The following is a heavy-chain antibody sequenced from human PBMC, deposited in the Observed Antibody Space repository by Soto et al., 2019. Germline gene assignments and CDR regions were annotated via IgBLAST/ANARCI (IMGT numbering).Heavy chain of an antibody. CDR1: GFTFSSYG. J-gene: IGHJ4*02. CDR3: ANLGYCGGDCYILEY. D-gene: IGHD2-21*02. Sequence: GGSLRLSCAASGFTFSSYGMHWVRQAPGKGLEWVAVISYDGSNKYYADSVKGRFTISRDNSKNTLYLQMNSLRAEDTAVYYCANLGYCGGDCYILEYWVQGTLVTVSS. CDR2: ISYDGSNK. V-gene: IGHV3-30*18.